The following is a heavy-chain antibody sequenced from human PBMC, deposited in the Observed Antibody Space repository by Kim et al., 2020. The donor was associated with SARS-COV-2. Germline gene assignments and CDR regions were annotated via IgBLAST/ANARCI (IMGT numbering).Heavy chain of an antibody. CDR3: ARQNYDILTGYYSYYYYYGMDV. V-gene: IGHV4-39*01. Sequence: SETLSLTCTVSGGSISSSSYYWGWIRQPPGKGLEWIGSIYYSGSTYYNPSLKSRVTISVDTSKNQFSLKLSSVTAADTAVYYCARQNYDILTGYYSYYYYYGMDVWGQGTTVTVSS. CDR1: GGSISSSSYY. D-gene: IGHD3-9*01. CDR2: IYYSGST. J-gene: IGHJ6*02.